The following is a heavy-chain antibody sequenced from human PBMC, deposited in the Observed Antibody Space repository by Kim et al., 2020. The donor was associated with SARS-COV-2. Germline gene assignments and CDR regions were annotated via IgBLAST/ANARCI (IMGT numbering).Heavy chain of an antibody. D-gene: IGHD6-13*01. CDR3: ATRRPTAAGPKLDY. CDR1: GFTFTSSA. Sequence: SVKVSCKASGFTFTSSAVQWVRQARGQRLEWIGWIVVGSGNTNYAQKFQERVTITRDMSTSTAYMELSSLRSEDTAVYYCATRRPTAAGPKLDYWGQGTLVTVSS. CDR2: IVVGSGNT. V-gene: IGHV1-58*01. J-gene: IGHJ4*02.